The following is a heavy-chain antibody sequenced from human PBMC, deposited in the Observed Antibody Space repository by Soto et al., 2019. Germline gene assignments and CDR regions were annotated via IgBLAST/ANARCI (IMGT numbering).Heavy chain of an antibody. V-gene: IGHV1-18*04. D-gene: IGHD6-13*01. J-gene: IGHJ5*02. CDR3: ARDSSSWYSLPINWFDP. CDR2: ISAYNGNT. CDR1: GYTFTSYG. Sequence: GASVKVSCKASGYTFTSYGISWVRQAPGQGLEWMGWISAYNGNTNYAQKLQGRVTMTTDTSTSTAYMELRSLRSDDTAVYYCARDSSSWYSLPINWFDPWGQGTLVTVSS.